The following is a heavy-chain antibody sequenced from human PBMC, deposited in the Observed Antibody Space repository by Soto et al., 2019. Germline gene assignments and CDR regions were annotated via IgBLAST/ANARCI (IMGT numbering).Heavy chain of an antibody. D-gene: IGHD6-6*01. CDR2: ISYDGSNK. J-gene: IGHJ6*02. CDR1: GFTFSSYG. Sequence: GGSLRLSCAASGFTFSSYGMHWVRQAPGKGLEWVAVISYDGSNKYYADSVKGRFTISRDNSKNTLYLQMNSLRAEDTAVYYCAKAIAARPRVPLLGMDVWGQGTTVTVSS. CDR3: AKAIAARPRVPLLGMDV. V-gene: IGHV3-30*18.